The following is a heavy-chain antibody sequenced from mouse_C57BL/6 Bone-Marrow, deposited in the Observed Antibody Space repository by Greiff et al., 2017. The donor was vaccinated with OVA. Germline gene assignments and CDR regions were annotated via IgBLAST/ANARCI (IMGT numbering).Heavy chain of an antibody. D-gene: IGHD1-1*01. Sequence: EVMLVESGGGLVQPGGSLKLSCAASGFTFSDYYMYWVRQTPEKRLEWVAYISNGGGSTYYPDTVKGRFTISRDNAKNTLYLQMSRLKSEDTAMYYCARPGGSSYDWYFDVWGTGTTVTVSS. V-gene: IGHV5-12*01. CDR1: GFTFSDYY. CDR3: ARPGGSSYDWYFDV. CDR2: ISNGGGST. J-gene: IGHJ1*03.